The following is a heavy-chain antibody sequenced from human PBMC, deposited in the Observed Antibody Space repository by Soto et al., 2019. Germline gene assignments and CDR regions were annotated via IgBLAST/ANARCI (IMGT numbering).Heavy chain of an antibody. Sequence: QVQLVQSGAEVKKPGASVKVSCKASGYTFTSYGISWVRQAPGQGLEWMGWISAYNGNTNYAQKHQGRVTMTTDTTTRTAYMERRCLRADDTSEYYCARAQGSGYDYWGQGTLVTVSS. CDR1: GYTFTSYG. CDR3: ARAQGSGYDY. D-gene: IGHD6-19*01. V-gene: IGHV1-18*01. CDR2: ISAYNGNT. J-gene: IGHJ4*02.